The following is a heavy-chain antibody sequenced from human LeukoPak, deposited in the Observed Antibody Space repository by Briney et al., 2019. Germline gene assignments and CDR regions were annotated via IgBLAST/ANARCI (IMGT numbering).Heavy chain of an antibody. J-gene: IGHJ6*02. CDR1: GGTFSSYA. D-gene: IGHD3-9*01. CDR2: IIPILGIA. V-gene: IGHV1-69*04. Sequence: ASVKVSCKASGGTFSSYAISWVRQAPGQGLEWMGRIIPILGIANYAQKFQGRVTITADKSTSTAYMELSSLRSEDTAVYYCARVEVETGYYYYYGMDVWGQGTTVTVSS. CDR3: ARVEVETGYYYYYGMDV.